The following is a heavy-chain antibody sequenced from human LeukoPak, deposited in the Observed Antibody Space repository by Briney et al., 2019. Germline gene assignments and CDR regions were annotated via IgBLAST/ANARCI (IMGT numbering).Heavy chain of an antibody. V-gene: IGHV1-18*04. Sequence: GASVKVSCKASGYTFTSYGISWVRQAPGQGLEWMGWISAYNGNTNYAQKLQGRVTMTTDASTSTAYMELRSLRSDDTAVYYCASNWYSDYYGMDVWGKGTTVTVSP. J-gene: IGHJ6*04. D-gene: IGHD1-7*01. CDR1: GYTFTSYG. CDR2: ISAYNGNT. CDR3: ASNWYSDYYGMDV.